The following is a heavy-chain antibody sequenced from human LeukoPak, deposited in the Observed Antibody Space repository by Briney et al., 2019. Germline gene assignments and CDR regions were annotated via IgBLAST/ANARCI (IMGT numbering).Heavy chain of an antibody. CDR1: GLTFCECY. J-gene: IGHJ3*02. CDR2: ISSSGGNI. D-gene: IGHD2-15*01. V-gene: IGHV3-11*04. CDR3: AIDREPTDIFYI. Sequence: GGPLRLFCVASGLTFCECYIIWLPQAPGKGLECVSYISSSGGNIYYAHSVKGRFTIYREHAKHSLYLQTNTLRPEHTSVYYVAIDREPTDIFYICGQGTMVTVSS.